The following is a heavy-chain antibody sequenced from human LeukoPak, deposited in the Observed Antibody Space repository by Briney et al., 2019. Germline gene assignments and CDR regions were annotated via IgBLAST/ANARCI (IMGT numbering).Heavy chain of an antibody. D-gene: IGHD3-10*01. V-gene: IGHV3-23*01. Sequence: TGGSLRLSCAASGFTFSSYAMSWVRQAPGKGLEWVSAISGSGGSTYYADSVKGRFTISRDNSKNTLYLQMNSLRAEDTAVYYCAKHRDGLHAFDIWGQGTMVTVSS. CDR3: AKHRDGLHAFDI. CDR2: ISGSGGST. CDR1: GFTFSSYA. J-gene: IGHJ3*02.